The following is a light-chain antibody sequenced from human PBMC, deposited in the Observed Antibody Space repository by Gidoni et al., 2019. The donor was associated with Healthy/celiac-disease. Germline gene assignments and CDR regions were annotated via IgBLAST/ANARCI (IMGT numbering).Light chain of an antibody. J-gene: IGLJ2*01. Sequence: QSVLTPPPSASGTPGQRVTISCSGSSSTIVRNTVNSYQPLPGPAPTLLIYSNNQRPSGVPDRFSGSKSGTSASLAISGLQSDDEADYYCAAWDDSLNGPVFGGGTKLTV. CDR3: AAWDDSLNGPV. V-gene: IGLV1-44*01. CDR2: SNN. CDR1: SSTIVRNT.